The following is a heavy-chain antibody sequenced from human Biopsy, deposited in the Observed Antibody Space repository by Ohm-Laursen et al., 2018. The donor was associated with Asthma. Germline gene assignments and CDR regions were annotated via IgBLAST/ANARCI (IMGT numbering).Heavy chain of an antibody. D-gene: IGHD1-26*01. Sequence: RSLRLSCAASGFTFSNYGMHWVRQAPGKGLEWVAVISFDGSNKDFADSVKGRFTISRDNSRNTLHLQMNSLRAEDTAVYYCAKDVFPGWEVRRGPDYWGQGTLVTVSA. CDR2: ISFDGSNK. CDR1: GFTFSNYG. V-gene: IGHV3-30*18. J-gene: IGHJ4*02. CDR3: AKDVFPGWEVRRGPDY.